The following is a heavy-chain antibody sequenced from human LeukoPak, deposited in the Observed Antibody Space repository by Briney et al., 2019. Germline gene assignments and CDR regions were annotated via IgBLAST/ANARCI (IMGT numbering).Heavy chain of an antibody. CDR2: IYYSGST. J-gene: IGHJ4*02. D-gene: IGHD3-22*01. CDR1: GGFISSYY. V-gene: IGHV4-59*01. Sequence: PSETLSLTCTVSGGFISSYYWSWIRQPRGKGLEWIGYIYYSGSTNYNPSLKSRVTISVDTSKNQFSLKLSSVTAADTAVYYCARAWDYYDSSGDHIHFDYWGQGTLVTVSS. CDR3: ARAWDYYDSSGDHIHFDY.